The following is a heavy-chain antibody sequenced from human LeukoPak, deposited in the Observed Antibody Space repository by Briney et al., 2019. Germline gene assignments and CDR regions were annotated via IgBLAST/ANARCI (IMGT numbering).Heavy chain of an antibody. CDR3: AREALLWFGELLPYFDY. Sequence: PSETLSPTCTVSGGSISSYYWSWIRQPAGKGLEWIGRIYTSGSTNYNPSLKSRVTMSVDTSKNQFSLKLSSVTAADTAVYYCAREALLWFGELLPYFDYWGQGTLVTVSS. CDR2: IYTSGST. D-gene: IGHD3-10*01. CDR1: GGSISSYY. J-gene: IGHJ4*02. V-gene: IGHV4-4*07.